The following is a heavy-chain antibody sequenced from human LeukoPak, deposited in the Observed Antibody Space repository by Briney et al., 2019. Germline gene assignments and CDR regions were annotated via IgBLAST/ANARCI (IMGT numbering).Heavy chain of an antibody. CDR3: ARAVAGTAPFDY. D-gene: IGHD6-19*01. Sequence: SETLSLTCTVSGGSISSNSYYWGWIRQPPGKGLEWIGRIYTSGSTNYNPSLKSRVTISVDTSKNQFSLKLSSVTAADTAVYYCARAVAGTAPFDYWGQGTLVTVSS. CDR2: IYTSGST. V-gene: IGHV4-61*02. CDR1: GGSISSNSYY. J-gene: IGHJ4*02.